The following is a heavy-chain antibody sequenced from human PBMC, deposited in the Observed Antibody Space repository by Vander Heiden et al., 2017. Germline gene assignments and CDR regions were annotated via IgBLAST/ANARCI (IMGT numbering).Heavy chain of an antibody. CDR3: ARLELAAPPQFYSGLDV. CDR2: ISAHNGNT. D-gene: IGHD1-26*01. J-gene: IGHJ6*02. V-gene: IGHV1-18*01. CDR1: GYTFSNYG. Sequence: QVHLVQSGAEVKKPGASGKVSCKGSGYTFSNYGISWVRQAPGQGLEWMAWISAHNGNTNYAQKFQGRLTMTTDTSTSTAYMELRSLRSDDTAVYYCARLELAAPPQFYSGLDVWGQGTTVTVSS.